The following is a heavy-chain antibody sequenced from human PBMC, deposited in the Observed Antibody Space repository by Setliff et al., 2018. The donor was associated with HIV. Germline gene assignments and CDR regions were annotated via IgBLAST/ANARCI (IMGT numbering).Heavy chain of an antibody. D-gene: IGHD2-8*02. Sequence: GASVKVSCKAFGYTFSTNAIHWVRQAPGQRLEWMGHINAGDDNTRYSEKFQGRVTITRDTSANTAYMELSSLRSEDTALYFCARLIHTGLLYFDYWGLGMLVTVSS. CDR1: GYTFSTNA. CDR2: INAGDDNT. J-gene: IGHJ4*02. CDR3: ARLIHTGLLYFDY. V-gene: IGHV1-3*01.